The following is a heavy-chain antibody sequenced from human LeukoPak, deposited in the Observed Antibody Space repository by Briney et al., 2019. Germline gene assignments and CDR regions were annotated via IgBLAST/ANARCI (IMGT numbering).Heavy chain of an antibody. CDR2: ISAYNGNT. Sequence: ASVKVSCKASGYTFTSYGISWVRQAPGQGLEWMGWISAYNGNTNYAQKLQGRVTVTTDTSTSTAYMELRSLRSDDTAVYYCARGGYCGGDLCWFDPWGQGTLVTVSS. V-gene: IGHV1-18*04. J-gene: IGHJ5*02. CDR1: GYTFTSYG. CDR3: ARGGYCGGDLCWFDP. D-gene: IGHD2-21*02.